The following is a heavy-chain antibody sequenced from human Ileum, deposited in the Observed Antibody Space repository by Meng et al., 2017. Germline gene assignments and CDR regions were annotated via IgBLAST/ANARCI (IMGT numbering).Heavy chain of an antibody. Sequence: QVQFVQSGAEVKKPGAACRISCKASGFTFSNYAIYWVRQAPGQSLEWLGWIHAGSGDTQFSQTFQGRLTFDRDTSANTVYMELSSLTSGDRAVYYCGRGRASFYFDFLGQGTLVTVSS. J-gene: IGHJ4*01. CDR3: GRGRASFYFDF. CDR1: GFTFSNYA. V-gene: IGHV1-3*01. CDR2: IHAGSGDT. D-gene: IGHD6-6*01.